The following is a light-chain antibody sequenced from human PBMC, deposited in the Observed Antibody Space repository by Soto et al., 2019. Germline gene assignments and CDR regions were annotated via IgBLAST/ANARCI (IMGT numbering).Light chain of an antibody. Sequence: QSVLTQPASVSGSAGQSITISCSGTMRDVGAYNLVSWYQQHPGTAPKLIIYEVRNRPSGISSRFSGSRSGNTASLTISGLQSEDEGDYYCIAYTARSTLVFGGGTKLTVL. CDR1: MRDVGAYNL. CDR3: IAYTARSTLV. CDR2: EVR. J-gene: IGLJ3*02. V-gene: IGLV2-14*01.